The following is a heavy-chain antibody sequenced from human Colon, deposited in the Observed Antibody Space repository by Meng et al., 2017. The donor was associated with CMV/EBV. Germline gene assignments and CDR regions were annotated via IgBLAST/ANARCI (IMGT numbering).Heavy chain of an antibody. D-gene: IGHD1-26*01. CDR1: GYPSTSYG. CDR2: INTGNGKT. Sequence: SGYPSTSYGRQWVRQDPGQRLEWMGWINTGNGKTKSSERFQGRVTITEDTSASTVYMELSSLTSEDTAVYYCARGWDSGSYFDYWGQGSLVTVSS. CDR3: ARGWDSGSYFDY. V-gene: IGHV1-3*04. J-gene: IGHJ4*02.